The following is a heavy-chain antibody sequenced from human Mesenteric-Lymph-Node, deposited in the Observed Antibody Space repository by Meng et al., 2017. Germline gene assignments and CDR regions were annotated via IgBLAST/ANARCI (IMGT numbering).Heavy chain of an antibody. D-gene: IGHD2-21*02. V-gene: IGHV4-59*01. J-gene: IGHJ4*02. Sequence: SETLSLTCTVSGDSISSYYWSWIRQSPGKGLEWIGHINYSGSSNYNLSLKSRVTMSVDTSKNQFFLKLSSVTAADTAVYHCARFVNCGGDCYYLAYWGQGNQV. CDR1: GDSISSYY. CDR3: ARFVNCGGDCYYLAY. CDR2: INYSGSS.